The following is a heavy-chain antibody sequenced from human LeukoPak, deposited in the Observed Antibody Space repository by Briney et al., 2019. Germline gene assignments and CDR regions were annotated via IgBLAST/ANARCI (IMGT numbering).Heavy chain of an antibody. V-gene: IGHV5-51*01. Sequence: GESLKISCKASGYVFIRHWIGWVRQVPGKGLEWMGVIHPEDSYSRYNAAFQGQATLSVDESTSTANLQLSSLKASDTAIYYCARQNHYYYYMDVWGRGTTVTVSS. J-gene: IGHJ6*03. CDR2: IHPEDSYS. CDR3: ARQNHYYYYMDV. CDR1: GYVFIRHW.